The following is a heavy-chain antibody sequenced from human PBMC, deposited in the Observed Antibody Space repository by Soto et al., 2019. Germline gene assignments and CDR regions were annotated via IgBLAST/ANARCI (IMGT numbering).Heavy chain of an antibody. CDR2: IYYSGST. V-gene: IGHV4-28*01. D-gene: IGHD4-17*01. CDR1: GYSISSSNW. CDR3: ARQDYSDHDSQFDF. J-gene: IGHJ4*02. Sequence: PSETLSLTCAVSGYSISSSNWWGWIRQPPGKGLEWIGYIYYSGSTYYNPSLKSRVTMSVDTSKNQFSLKLSSVTAVDTAVYYCARQDYSDHDSQFDFWGQGTLVT.